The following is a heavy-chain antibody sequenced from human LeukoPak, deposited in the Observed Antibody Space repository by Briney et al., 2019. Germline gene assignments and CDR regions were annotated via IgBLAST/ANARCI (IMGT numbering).Heavy chain of an antibody. V-gene: IGHV3-48*04. Sequence: GGSLRLSCAASGFTLTSYCMNWVRQAPGKGLEWLSYINPGSSIIYYADSVKGQFTISRDNAKNSLYLQMNSLRAEDTAVYYCARGGGVVISSDNWFDPWGQGTLVTVSS. CDR1: GFTLTSYC. CDR3: ARGGGVVISSDNWFDP. D-gene: IGHD3-3*01. J-gene: IGHJ5*02. CDR2: INPGSSII.